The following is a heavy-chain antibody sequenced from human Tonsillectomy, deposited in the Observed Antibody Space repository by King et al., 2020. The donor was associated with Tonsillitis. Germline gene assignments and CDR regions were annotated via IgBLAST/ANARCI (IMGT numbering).Heavy chain of an antibody. D-gene: IGHD1-26*01. J-gene: IGHJ5*02. CDR1: GYTFTSYD. CDR2: MNPNSGNT. CDR3: ARVVPATNNRVGDTSGGCEP. Sequence: VQLVQSGAEVKKPGASVKVSCKASGYTFTSYDINWVRQATGQGLEWMGWMNPNSGNTGYAQKFQGRVTMTRDTSISTAYMELSSLRSEDTAVYYCARVVPATNNRVGDTSGGCEPWGKGTLVTVSS. V-gene: IGHV1-8*01.